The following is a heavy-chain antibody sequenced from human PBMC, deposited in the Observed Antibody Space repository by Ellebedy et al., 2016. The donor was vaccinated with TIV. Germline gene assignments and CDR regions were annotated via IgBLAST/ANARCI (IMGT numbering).Heavy chain of an antibody. CDR3: ARGAGHGGDSGGMGV. D-gene: IGHD2-21*01. CDR2: IDPTSTHI. V-gene: IGHV3-21*01. J-gene: IGHJ6*02. Sequence: PGGSLRLSCAASGFTFSSYTVNRARQAPGKGLEWVSSIDPTSTHIYYADSVKGRFTISRDNAKNSLFLQMNSLRDEDAAVYYCARGAGHGGDSGGMGVWGQGTTVTVSS. CDR1: GFTFSSYT.